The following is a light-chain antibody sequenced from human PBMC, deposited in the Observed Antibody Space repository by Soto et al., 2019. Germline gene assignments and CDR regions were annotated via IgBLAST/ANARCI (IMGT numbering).Light chain of an antibody. CDR1: QSVLYSSNNKNY. J-gene: IGKJ3*01. CDR2: WAS. V-gene: IGKV4-1*01. CDR3: QQYYSTPLT. Sequence: DIVLTQSPDSLAVSLGERATINCKSSQSVLYSSNNKNYLAWYQQKPGQPPKLFIYWASTREPGVPDRFSGSGSGKDFTLTISSLQAEDVAVYYCQQYYSTPLTFGPGTKVDIK.